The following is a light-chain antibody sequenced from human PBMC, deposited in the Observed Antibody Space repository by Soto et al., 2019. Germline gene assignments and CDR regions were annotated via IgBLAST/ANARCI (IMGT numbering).Light chain of an antibody. CDR1: QDIRSS. Sequence: EIVMTQSPATLSVSPGERVTLSCRASQDIRSSLAWYQQKPGQAPRLLIYDASNRATGIPARFSGSGSGTDFTLTISSLEPEDFALYYCQQRSSWPRTFGQGTKVDI. V-gene: IGKV3-11*01. J-gene: IGKJ1*01. CDR2: DAS. CDR3: QQRSSWPRT.